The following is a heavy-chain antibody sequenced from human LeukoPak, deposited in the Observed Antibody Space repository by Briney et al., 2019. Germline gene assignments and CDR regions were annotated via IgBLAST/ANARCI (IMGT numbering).Heavy chain of an antibody. Sequence: GGSLRLSCAASGFTFSSYSMNWDRQAPGKGLEWVSSISSSSSYIYYADSVKGRFTISRDNAKNSLYLQMNSLRAEDTAVYYCARVEGYCSSTSCYGPLDYWGQGTLVTVSS. CDR3: ARVEGYCSSTSCYGPLDY. D-gene: IGHD2-2*01. CDR1: GFTFSSYS. V-gene: IGHV3-21*01. J-gene: IGHJ4*02. CDR2: ISSSSSYI.